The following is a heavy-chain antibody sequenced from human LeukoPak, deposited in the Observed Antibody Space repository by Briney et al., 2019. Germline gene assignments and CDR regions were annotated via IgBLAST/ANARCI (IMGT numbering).Heavy chain of an antibody. CDR2: INPNGGGT. CDR3: ARGRYCSSTSCYRLYYYMDV. D-gene: IGHD2-2*02. V-gene: IGHV1-2*02. J-gene: IGHJ6*03. Sequence: ASVKVSCKASGYTFTGYYMHWVRQASGQGLEWMGWINPNGGGTNYAQNFQGRVTMTRDTSISTAYMELSRLRSDDTAVYYCARGRYCSSTSCYRLYYYMDVWGKGTTVTVSS. CDR1: GYTFTGYY.